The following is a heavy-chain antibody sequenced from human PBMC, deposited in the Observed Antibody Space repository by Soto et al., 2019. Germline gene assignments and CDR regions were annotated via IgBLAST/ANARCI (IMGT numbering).Heavy chain of an antibody. J-gene: IGHJ1*01. D-gene: IGHD2-15*01. Sequence: SETLSLTCSVSGDSISSGNYFWSWIRQHPGKGLEWIGDIYYSGSTYYNPSLKSRVTISVDTSKNQFSLKLSSVTAADTAVYYCASAFTLGYCSGGSCYRYFQHWGQGTLVTVSS. V-gene: IGHV4-31*03. CDR1: GDSISSGNYF. CDR2: IYYSGST. CDR3: ASAFTLGYCSGGSCYRYFQH.